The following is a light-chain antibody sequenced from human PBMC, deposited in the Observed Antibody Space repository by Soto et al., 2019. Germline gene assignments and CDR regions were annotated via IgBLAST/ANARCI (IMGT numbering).Light chain of an antibody. CDR2: GAY. J-gene: IGKJ4*01. Sequence: EIVKTQSPASLSVSPGERATLSWRASQSVGTNLAWYQKKPGQGPRLLMYGAYTRAIGIPARFSGSGSGTEFTLTITSLQSEDFAVYYCQQYQNWLSFGGGTKVEI. CDR3: QQYQNWLS. CDR1: QSVGTN. V-gene: IGKV3-15*01.